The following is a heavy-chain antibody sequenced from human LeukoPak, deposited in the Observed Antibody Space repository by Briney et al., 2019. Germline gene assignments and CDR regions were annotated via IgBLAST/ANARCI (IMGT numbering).Heavy chain of an antibody. CDR3: AKGVDYCSGGSCPADY. CDR1: GFTFSNYG. Sequence: PGRSLRLSCAASGFTFSNYGIHWVRQAPGKGLEWVAVISYDGNNKYYADSVKGRFTISRDNSKNTLFLQMSSLRAEDTAVYYCAKGVDYCSGGSCPADYWGPGTLVTVSS. J-gene: IGHJ4*02. V-gene: IGHV3-30*18. CDR2: ISYDGNNK. D-gene: IGHD2-15*01.